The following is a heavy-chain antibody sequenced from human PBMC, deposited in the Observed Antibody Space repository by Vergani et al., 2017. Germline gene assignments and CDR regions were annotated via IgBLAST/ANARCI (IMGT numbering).Heavy chain of an antibody. CDR3: ASLWFGEFIPFDY. J-gene: IGHJ4*02. CDR1: GFTVSSNY. V-gene: IGHV3-30*02. Sequence: VQLVESGGDLVQPGGSLRLSCAASGFTVSSNYMSWVRQAPGKGLEWVAFIRYDGSNKYYADSVKGRFTISRDNSKNTLYLQMNSLRAEDTAVYYCASLWFGEFIPFDYWGQGTLVTVSS. CDR2: IRYDGSNK. D-gene: IGHD3-10*01.